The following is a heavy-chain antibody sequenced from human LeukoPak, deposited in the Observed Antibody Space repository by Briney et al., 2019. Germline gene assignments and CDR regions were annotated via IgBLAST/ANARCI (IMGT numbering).Heavy chain of an antibody. V-gene: IGHV3-23*01. CDR2: INGSGDRT. Sequence: PGGSLRLSCAASGFTFSSYAMSWVRQAPGKGLECVSIINGSGDRTYYADSVKGRFTISRDNSKKMLYLQMNSLRAEDTAVYYCASHGIAAAGTGGYFDYWGQGTLVTVSS. CDR1: GFTFSSYA. CDR3: ASHGIAAAGTGGYFDY. D-gene: IGHD6-13*01. J-gene: IGHJ4*02.